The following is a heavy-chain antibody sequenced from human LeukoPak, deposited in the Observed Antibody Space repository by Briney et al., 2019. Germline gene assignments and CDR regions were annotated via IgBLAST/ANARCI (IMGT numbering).Heavy chain of an antibody. CDR1: GFTVTSNH. V-gene: IGHV3-66*01. CDR2: IYTGGTT. D-gene: IGHD6-6*01. Sequence: PGGSLRLSWAASGFTVTSNHMNWVRQAPGKGLEWVSIIYTGGTTHYADSLKDRFTISRDDSINTLYLQMNSLRAEDTAVYYCARDSSSYYFDYWGQGTLVTVSS. CDR3: ARDSSSYYFDY. J-gene: IGHJ4*02.